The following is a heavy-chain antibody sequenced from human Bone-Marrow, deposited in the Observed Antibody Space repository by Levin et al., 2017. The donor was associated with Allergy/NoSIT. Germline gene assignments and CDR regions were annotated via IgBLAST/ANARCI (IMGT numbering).Heavy chain of an antibody. CDR2: ISYDGSNK. Sequence: GESLKISCAASGFTFSSYAMHWVRQAPGKGLEWVAVISYDGSNKYYADSVKGRFTISRDNSKNTLYLQMNSLRAEDTAVYYCASLERQLDAFDIWGQGTMVTVSS. CDR1: GFTFSSYA. J-gene: IGHJ3*02. D-gene: IGHD6-13*01. CDR3: ASLERQLDAFDI. V-gene: IGHV3-30-3*01.